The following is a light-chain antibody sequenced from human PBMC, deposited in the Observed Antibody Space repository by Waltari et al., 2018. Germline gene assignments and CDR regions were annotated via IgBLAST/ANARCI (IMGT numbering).Light chain of an antibody. J-gene: IGLJ2*01. CDR3: CSYAGSYTGV. Sequence: QSALTQPRSVSGSPGQSVPISCTGTSSDVGGYNYVSWYQQHPGKAPKLMIYAVRKRPSGVPDRFSGSKSGNTASLTISGLQAEDEADYHCCSYAGSYTGVFGGGTKLTVL. V-gene: IGLV2-11*01. CDR1: SSDVGGYNY. CDR2: AVR.